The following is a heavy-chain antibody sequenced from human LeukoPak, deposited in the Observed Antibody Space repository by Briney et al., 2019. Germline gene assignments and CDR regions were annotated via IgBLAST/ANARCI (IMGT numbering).Heavy chain of an antibody. Sequence: ASVKVSCKASGYTFTGYYIHWVRQAPGQGLERMGFINPNTGGTSYAQKFQARVTMTRDTSISTAYMELSGLRSDDTAVYYCAKRYDFWSGYPTAFDYWGQGTLVTVSS. D-gene: IGHD3-3*01. J-gene: IGHJ4*02. CDR2: INPNTGGT. CDR3: AKRYDFWSGYPTAFDY. CDR1: GYTFTGYY. V-gene: IGHV1-2*02.